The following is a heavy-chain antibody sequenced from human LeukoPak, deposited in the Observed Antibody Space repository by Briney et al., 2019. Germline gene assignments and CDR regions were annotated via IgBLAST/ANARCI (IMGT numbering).Heavy chain of an antibody. CDR1: GGSFSGYY. J-gene: IGHJ5*02. V-gene: IGHV4-34*01. CDR2: VNHSGST. D-gene: IGHD2-21*02. CDR3: ARGRGSYCGGDCYSGFWFDP. Sequence: SETLSLTCAVYGGSFSGYYWSWIRQPPGKGLEWIGKVNHSGSTNYNPSLKSRVTISVDTSKNQFSLKLSSVTAADTAVYYCARGRGSYCGGDCYSGFWFDPWGQGTLVTVSS.